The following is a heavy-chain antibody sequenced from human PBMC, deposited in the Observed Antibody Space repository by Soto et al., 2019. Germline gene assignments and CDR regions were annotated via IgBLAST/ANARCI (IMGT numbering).Heavy chain of an antibody. CDR1: GFTFSSYA. Sequence: GSLRLSCAASGFTFSSYAMNWVRLAPGKGLEWVSSISGSGGSTYYADSVKGRFTISRDNSKNTLYLQMNNLKADDTAVYYCAKTRPGFDYWGQGTLVTVSS. V-gene: IGHV3-23*01. CDR3: AKTRPGFDY. J-gene: IGHJ4*02. CDR2: ISGSGGST.